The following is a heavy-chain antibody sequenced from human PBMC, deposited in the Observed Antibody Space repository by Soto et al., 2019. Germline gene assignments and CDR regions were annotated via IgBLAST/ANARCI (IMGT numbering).Heavy chain of an antibody. CDR3: ARDSRARSVATISALS. J-gene: IGHJ4*02. D-gene: IGHD5-12*01. Sequence: RLSCAASGFTFSSYGMHWVRQAPGKGLEWVAVIWYDGSNKYYADSVKGRFTISRDNSKNTLYLQMNSLRAEDTAVYYCARDSRARSVATISALSWGQGTLVTVSS. V-gene: IGHV3-33*01. CDR2: IWYDGSNK. CDR1: GFTFSSYG.